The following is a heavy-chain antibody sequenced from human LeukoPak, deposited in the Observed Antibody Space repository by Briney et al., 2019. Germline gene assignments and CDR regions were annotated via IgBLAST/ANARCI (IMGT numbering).Heavy chain of an antibody. CDR3: ARPNITSYYDSRGYDAFDV. CDR2: IYPDDSDT. D-gene: IGHD3-22*01. CDR1: GYRFNAYW. V-gene: IGHV5-51*01. J-gene: IGHJ3*01. Sequence: GESLKISCKGSGYRFNAYWIAWVRQMPGKGLEWMGIIYPDDSDTRYSPSFQGQVTISADKSVRTAYLQWSSLKASDTAMYYCARPNITSYYDSRGYDAFDVWGQGTMVTISS.